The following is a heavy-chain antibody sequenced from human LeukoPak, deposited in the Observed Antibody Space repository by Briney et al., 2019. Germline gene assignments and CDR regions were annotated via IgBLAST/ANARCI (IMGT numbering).Heavy chain of an antibody. CDR1: GFTFSSYS. Sequence: GGSLRLSCAASGFTFSSYSMNWVRQAPGKGLEWVSSISSSSSYIYYADSVKGRFTISRDNSKNTLYLQMNSLRADHTAVYYCAKDLMYYFDYWGQGTLVTVSS. CDR2: ISSSSSYI. CDR3: AKDLMYYFDY. J-gene: IGHJ4*02. V-gene: IGHV3-21*01.